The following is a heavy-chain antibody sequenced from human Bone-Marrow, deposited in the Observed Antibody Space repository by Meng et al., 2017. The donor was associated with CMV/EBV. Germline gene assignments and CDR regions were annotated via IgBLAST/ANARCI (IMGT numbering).Heavy chain of an antibody. CDR3: ARDEGGFVVVPAAMRYYYGMDV. CDR2: INPNSGGT. J-gene: IGHJ6*01. V-gene: IGHV1-2*02. CDR1: GYTFTGYY. D-gene: IGHD2-2*01. Sequence: ASVKVSCKASGYTFTGYYMHWVRQAPGQGLEWMGWINPNSGGTNYAQKFQGRVTMTRDTSISTAYMELSRLRSDDTAVYYCARDEGGFVVVPAAMRYYYGMDVWGQGTTVTGSS.